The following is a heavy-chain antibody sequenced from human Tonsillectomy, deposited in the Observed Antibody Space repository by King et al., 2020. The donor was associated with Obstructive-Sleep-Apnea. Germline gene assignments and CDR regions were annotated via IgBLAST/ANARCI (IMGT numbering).Heavy chain of an antibody. CDR1: GGSFSGYY. Sequence: VQLQQWGAGLLKPSETLSLTCAVYGGSFSGYYWSWIRQPPGKGLEWIGEINHSGSTNYSPSLKSRVTISVDTSKNQFSLKLSSVTAADTAVYYCARGGKTYYYDSSGYYYDYWGQGTLVTVSS. J-gene: IGHJ4*02. CDR3: ARGGKTYYYDSSGYYYDY. D-gene: IGHD3-22*01. V-gene: IGHV4-34*01. CDR2: INHSGST.